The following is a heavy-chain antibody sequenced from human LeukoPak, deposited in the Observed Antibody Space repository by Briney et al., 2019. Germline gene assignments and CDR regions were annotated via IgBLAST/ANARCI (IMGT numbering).Heavy chain of an antibody. V-gene: IGHV4-39*07. Sequence: SETLSLTCTVSGGSISSSSYYWGWIRQPPGKGLEWIGEIYHSGSTNYNPSLKSRVTISVDKSKNQFSLKLSSVTAADTAVYYCARVGGYSYGLPFDYWGQGTLVTVSS. CDR2: IYHSGST. D-gene: IGHD5-18*01. J-gene: IGHJ4*02. CDR1: GGSISSSSYY. CDR3: ARVGGYSYGLPFDY.